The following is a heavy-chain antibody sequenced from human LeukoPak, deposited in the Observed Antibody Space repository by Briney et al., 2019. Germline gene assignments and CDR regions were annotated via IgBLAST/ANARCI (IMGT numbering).Heavy chain of an antibody. CDR2: ISAYSGNT. J-gene: IGHJ4*02. CDR1: GYTFTGYY. D-gene: IGHD6-19*01. Sequence: EASVKVSCKASGYTFTGYYMHWVRQAPGQGLEWMGWISAYSGNTNYAQKVQGRVTMTTHTSTSTAYMELRSLRSDDAAVYYCARGDGSGWPNFDYWGQGTLVTVSS. V-gene: IGHV1-18*04. CDR3: ARGDGSGWPNFDY.